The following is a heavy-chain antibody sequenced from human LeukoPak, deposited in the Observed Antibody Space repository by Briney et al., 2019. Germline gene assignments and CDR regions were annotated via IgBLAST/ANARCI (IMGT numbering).Heavy chain of an antibody. Sequence: SETLSLTCAVYGGSFSGYYWSWIRQPPGKGLEWIGEINHSGSTNYNPSLKSRVTISVDTSKNQFSLKLSSVTAADTAVYYCARGSVLRFLDFRKHQTFDPWGQGTLVTVSS. J-gene: IGHJ5*02. CDR3: ARGSVLRFLDFRKHQTFDP. CDR2: INHSGST. D-gene: IGHD3-3*01. V-gene: IGHV4-34*01. CDR1: GGSFSGYY.